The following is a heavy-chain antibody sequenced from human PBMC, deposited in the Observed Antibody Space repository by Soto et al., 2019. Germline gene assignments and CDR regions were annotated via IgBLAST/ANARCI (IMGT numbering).Heavy chain of an antibody. Sequence: VGSLRLSCAASGFTFGFYTVTWVRQAPGKGLEWVSSISATSSSIYYGDSMRGRFTISRDNARNSLSLQMNSLRAEDTALYYCAASIAVPVDFDYWGRGTLVTVSS. CDR2: ISATSSSI. J-gene: IGHJ4*02. D-gene: IGHD6-19*01. CDR3: AASIAVPVDFDY. V-gene: IGHV3-21*01. CDR1: GFTFGFYT.